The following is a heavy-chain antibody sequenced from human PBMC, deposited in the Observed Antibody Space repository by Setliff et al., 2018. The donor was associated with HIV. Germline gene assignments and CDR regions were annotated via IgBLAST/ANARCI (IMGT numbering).Heavy chain of an antibody. CDR3: TRDGVIKYYYYYYYMDV. V-gene: IGHV3-49*03. Sequence: PGESLKISCIASGFTFGDFPLNWFRQAPGKGLEWVGFIRSKAYGGTTEYAASVKGRFTISRDDSKSIGYLQMNSLETEDTAVYYCTRDGVIKYYYYYYYMDVWGKGTTVTVSS. D-gene: IGHD3-10*01. CDR2: IRSKAYGGTT. J-gene: IGHJ6*03. CDR1: GFTFGDFP.